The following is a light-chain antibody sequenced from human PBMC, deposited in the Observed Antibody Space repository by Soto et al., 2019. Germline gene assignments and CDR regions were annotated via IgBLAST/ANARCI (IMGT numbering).Light chain of an antibody. CDR1: QSISVH. CDR2: AAS. Sequence: DLQMTQSPSSLSASVGDTVTITCRASQSISVHLNWYQQKPGKVPKLLIYAASNLQSGVPLRFNGSGSETDFALTISSLQPEDFATYYCQQSYITPYTFGQGTKLEIK. J-gene: IGKJ2*01. V-gene: IGKV1-39*01. CDR3: QQSYITPYT.